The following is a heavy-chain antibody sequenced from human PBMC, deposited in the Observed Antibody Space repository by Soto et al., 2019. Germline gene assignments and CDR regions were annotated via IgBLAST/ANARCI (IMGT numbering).Heavy chain of an antibody. J-gene: IGHJ4*02. CDR3: AKDPGSGWSQFDY. V-gene: IGHV3-23*01. CDR2: ISGSGGST. Sequence: EVQLLESGGGLVQPGGSLRLSCAASGFTFSSYAMSWVRQAPGKGLEWVSAISGSGGSTYYADSVKGRFTISRDNSKNTLYQQMNSLRAEDTAVYYCAKDPGSGWSQFDYWGQGTLVTVSS. D-gene: IGHD6-19*01. CDR1: GFTFSSYA.